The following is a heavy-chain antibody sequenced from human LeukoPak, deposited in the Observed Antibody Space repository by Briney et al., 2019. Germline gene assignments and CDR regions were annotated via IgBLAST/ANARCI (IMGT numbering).Heavy chain of an antibody. Sequence: ASVKVSCKASGYTFTGYYMHWVRQAPGQGLEWMGWINPNSGGTNYAQKFQGRVTMTRDTSISTAYMELSRLRSEDTAVYYCARGPLRLYYMDVWGNGTTLTISS. V-gene: IGHV1-2*02. CDR3: ARGPLRLYYMDV. D-gene: IGHD3-16*01. CDR1: GYTFTGYY. J-gene: IGHJ6*03. CDR2: INPNSGGT.